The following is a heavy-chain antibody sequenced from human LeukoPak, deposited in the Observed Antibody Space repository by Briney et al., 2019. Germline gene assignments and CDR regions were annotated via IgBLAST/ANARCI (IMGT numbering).Heavy chain of an antibody. CDR3: AKGNLLWFGELYTHDY. CDR1: GFTFSSYG. Sequence: GRSLRLSCAASGFTFSSYGMHWVRQAPGKGLEWVAVISYDGSNKYYADSVKGRFTISRDNFKNTLYLQMNSLRAEDTAVYYCAKGNLLWFGELYTHDYWGQGTLVTVSS. J-gene: IGHJ4*02. CDR2: ISYDGSNK. D-gene: IGHD3-10*01. V-gene: IGHV3-30*18.